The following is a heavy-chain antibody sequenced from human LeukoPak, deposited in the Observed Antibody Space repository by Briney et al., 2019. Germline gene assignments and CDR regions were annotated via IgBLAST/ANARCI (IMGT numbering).Heavy chain of an antibody. J-gene: IGHJ4*02. Sequence: ASVKVSCKASGYTFTSYDINWVRQATGQGLEWMGWMNPNSGNTGYAQKFQGRVTMTRNTSISTAYMELSSLRSEDTAVYYCARDPPRATMVRGAGGDYWGQGALVTVSS. CDR3: ARDPPRATMVRGAGGDY. V-gene: IGHV1-8*01. CDR2: MNPNSGNT. D-gene: IGHD3-10*01. CDR1: GYTFTSYD.